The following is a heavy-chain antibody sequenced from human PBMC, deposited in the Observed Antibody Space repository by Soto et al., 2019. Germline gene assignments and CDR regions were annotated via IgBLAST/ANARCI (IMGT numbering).Heavy chain of an antibody. V-gene: IGHV4-59*01. CDR2: IYNSGTT. J-gene: IGHJ5*02. Sequence: SETLSLTCAVSGDSITSNHWNWIRQPPGRGLEWIGYIYNSGTTKYNPSLKSRVIISVDTSKNQLSLKLSSVTAADTAVYYCARVSMSTVSWGFDPWGQGNL. CDR3: ARVSMSTVSWGFDP. D-gene: IGHD4-4*01. CDR1: GDSITSNH.